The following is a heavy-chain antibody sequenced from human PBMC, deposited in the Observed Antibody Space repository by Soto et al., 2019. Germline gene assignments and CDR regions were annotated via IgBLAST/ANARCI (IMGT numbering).Heavy chain of an antibody. CDR1: GNTFTSYD. D-gene: IGHD3-10*01. CDR2: INPNSGNI. CDR3: ARGRASGSYYLLHC. Sequence: QVQLVQSGAEVKKPGASVKVSCKASGNTFTSYDINWVRQATGHGLEWMGWINPNSGNIGYAQKFQGRVTMTRDPAITIAYMEVTRLRSDDTAVYYCARGRASGSYYLLHCWGQGTLVTVS. J-gene: IGHJ4*02. V-gene: IGHV1-8*01.